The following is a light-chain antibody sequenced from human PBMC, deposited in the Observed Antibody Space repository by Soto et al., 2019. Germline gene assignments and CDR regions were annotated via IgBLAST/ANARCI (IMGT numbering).Light chain of an antibody. CDR2: EVS. CDR1: SSDVGGYNY. J-gene: IGLJ2*01. Sequence: QSALTQPPSASGSPGQSVTISCTGTSSDVGGYNYVSWYQHHPGKAPRLTVYEVSKRPSGVPDRFSGSKSGNTASLTVSGLQTEDEADYYCTSYAGSLPVVFGGGTQLTVL. CDR3: TSYAGSLPVV. V-gene: IGLV2-8*01.